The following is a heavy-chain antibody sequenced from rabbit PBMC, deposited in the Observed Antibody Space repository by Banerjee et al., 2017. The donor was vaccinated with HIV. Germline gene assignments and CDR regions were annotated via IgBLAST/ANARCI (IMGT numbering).Heavy chain of an antibody. CDR2: ISTSSGST. J-gene: IGHJ4*01. D-gene: IGHD4-1*01. V-gene: IGHV1S43*01. CDR1: GFSFSSSYW. Sequence: QSLEESGGGLVKPGASLTLTCTASGFSFSSSYWICWVRQAPGKGLEWIACISTSSGSTYYASWVNGRFSISRSTSLNTVTLQMNSLTAADTATYFCARTDVSSAWGYYFDLWGQGTLVTVS. CDR3: ARTDVSSAWGYYFDL.